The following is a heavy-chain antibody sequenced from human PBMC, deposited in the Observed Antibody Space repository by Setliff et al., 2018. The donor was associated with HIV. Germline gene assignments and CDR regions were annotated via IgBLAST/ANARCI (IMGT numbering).Heavy chain of an antibody. Sequence: SVKVSCKASGGTFSRISVNWVRQAPGQGLDWMGRIIPILGVANYAQRFQGKVTITADKSTSTAYMELTSLRFDDTAMYYCVRGVQSPPHYSYYYMDVWGEGTMVTVSS. CDR2: IIPILGVA. V-gene: IGHV1-69*02. D-gene: IGHD3-3*01. J-gene: IGHJ6*03. CDR3: VRGVQSPPHYSYYYMDV. CDR1: GGTFSRIS.